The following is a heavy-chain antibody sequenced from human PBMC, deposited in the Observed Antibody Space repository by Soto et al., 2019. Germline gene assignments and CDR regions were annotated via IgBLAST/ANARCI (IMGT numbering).Heavy chain of an antibody. V-gene: IGHV1-46*03. CDR1: GYTFTSYY. CDR2: INASGGRT. D-gene: IGHD2-21*02. Sequence: QVQLVQSGAEVKKPGASVKVSCKASGYTFTSYYVHWIRQAPGQGLEWMGIINASGGRTTYAPKFQGRVTMTRDTSTSTVYTELSSLTSEDTATYFCGRILPPATFDYWGQGTLVTVSS. CDR3: GRILPPATFDY. J-gene: IGHJ4*02.